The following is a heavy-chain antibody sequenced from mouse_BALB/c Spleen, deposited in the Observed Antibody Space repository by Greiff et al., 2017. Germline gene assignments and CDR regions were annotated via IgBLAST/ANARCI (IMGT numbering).Heavy chain of an antibody. CDR2: ISSGSSTI. CDR3: ARVEYGHAMDY. Sequence: EVHLVESGGGLVQPGGSRKLSCAASGFTFSSFGMHWVRQAPEKGLEWVAYISSGSSTIYYADTVKGRFTISRDNPKNTLFLQMTSLRSEDTAMYYCARVEYGHAMDYWGQGTSVTVSS. V-gene: IGHV5-17*02. CDR1: GFTFSSFG. D-gene: IGHD2-10*02. J-gene: IGHJ4*01.